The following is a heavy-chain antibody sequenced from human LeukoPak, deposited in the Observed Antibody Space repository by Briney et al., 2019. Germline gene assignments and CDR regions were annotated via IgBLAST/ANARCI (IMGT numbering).Heavy chain of an antibody. CDR1: GFTFSSYA. V-gene: IGHV3-23*01. D-gene: IGHD1-20*01. Sequence: GGSLRLSCAASGFTFSSYAMNWVRQAPGKGLEWVSHISSSGGSTYYAGSVKGRFTISRDNSKNTLYLQMNSLRAEGTAVYYCAKALTGTKAFDIWGQGTMVTVSS. CDR3: AKALTGTKAFDI. J-gene: IGHJ3*02. CDR2: ISSSGGST.